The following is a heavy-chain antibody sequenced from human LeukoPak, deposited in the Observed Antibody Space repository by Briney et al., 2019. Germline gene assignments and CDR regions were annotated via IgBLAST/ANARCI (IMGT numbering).Heavy chain of an antibody. CDR2: INAGKGNT. J-gene: IGHJ3*02. CDR3: ARDLITYCSSTSCYVVFDAFDI. D-gene: IGHD2-2*01. V-gene: IGHV1-3*01. Sequence: ASVKVSCKASGYTFTSYAMHWVRQAPGQRLQWMGWINAGKGNTKYSQKFQGRVTITRDTSASTAYMELSSLRSEDTAVYYCARDLITYCSSTSCYVVFDAFDIWGQGTMVTVSS. CDR1: GYTFTSYA.